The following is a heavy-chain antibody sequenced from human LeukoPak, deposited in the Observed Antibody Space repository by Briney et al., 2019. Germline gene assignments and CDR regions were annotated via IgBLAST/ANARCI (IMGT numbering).Heavy chain of an antibody. CDR3: AKGIELWLTYFDH. V-gene: IGHV3-23*01. CDR2: ISGSGAIT. D-gene: IGHD5-18*01. Sequence: TGGSLRLSCAASGFTFRSYAMSWVRQAPGKGLECVSAISGSGAITYYADSVKGRFTISRDNSKNTLSLQMNSLRAEDTAVYYCAKGIELWLTYFDHWGQGTLVTASS. J-gene: IGHJ4*02. CDR1: GFTFRSYA.